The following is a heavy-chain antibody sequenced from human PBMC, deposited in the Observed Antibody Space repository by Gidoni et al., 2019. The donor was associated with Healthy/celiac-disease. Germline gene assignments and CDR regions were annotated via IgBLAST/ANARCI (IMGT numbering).Heavy chain of an antibody. CDR3: AKDGARYSYGSYYFDY. CDR2: ISGSGGST. J-gene: IGHJ4*02. CDR1: GFTFSSYA. V-gene: IGHV3-23*01. D-gene: IGHD5-18*01. Sequence: EVQLLESGGGLVQPGGSLRLSCAASGFTFSSYAMSWVRQAPGKGLEWVSAISGSGGSTYYADSVKGRFTISRDNSKNTLYLQMNSLRAEDTAVYYCAKDGARYSYGSYYFDYWGQGTLVTVSS.